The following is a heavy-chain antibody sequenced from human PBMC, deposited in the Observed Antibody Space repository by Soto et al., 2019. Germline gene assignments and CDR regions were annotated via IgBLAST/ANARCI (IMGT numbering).Heavy chain of an antibody. V-gene: IGHV3-53*01. CDR3: GTPPGGGGY. CDR2: IYSGGYT. J-gene: IGHJ4*02. D-gene: IGHD3-10*01. Sequence: EVQLVESGGGLIQPGGSLRLSCAVSGFTVSNNYMSWVRQAPGKGLEGVSVIYSGGYTAYGDSVKGRFTISRDNSKNTLYLKMNSRGAAAPAVFYWGTPPGGGGYWGQGTLVTVSS. CDR1: GFTVSNNY.